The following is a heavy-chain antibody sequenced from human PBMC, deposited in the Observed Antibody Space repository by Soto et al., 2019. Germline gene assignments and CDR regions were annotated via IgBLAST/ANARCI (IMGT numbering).Heavy chain of an antibody. Sequence: SETLSLTCAVSGGSISSSNWWSWVRQPPGKELEWIGEIYHSGSTNYNPSLKSRVTISVDKSKNQFSLKLSSVTAADTAVYYCARGLRYDSSGYYYGVYFQHWGQGTLVTVSS. J-gene: IGHJ1*01. CDR2: IYHSGST. CDR3: ARGLRYDSSGYYYGVYFQH. CDR1: GGSISSSNW. D-gene: IGHD3-22*01. V-gene: IGHV4-4*02.